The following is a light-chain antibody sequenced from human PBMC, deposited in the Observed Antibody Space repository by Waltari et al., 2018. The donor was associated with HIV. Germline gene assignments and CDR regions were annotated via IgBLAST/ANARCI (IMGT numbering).Light chain of an antibody. CDR2: KDS. V-gene: IGLV3-25*03. Sequence: SYELTQPPSVSVSPGQTARITCSGDALPKQYAYWYQQKPGQAPVLVIYKDSERPSGIPERFSGSSSGTTVTLTISGVQAEDEADYYCQSADSSEWVFGGGTKLTVL. CDR3: QSADSSEWV. J-gene: IGLJ3*02. CDR1: ALPKQY.